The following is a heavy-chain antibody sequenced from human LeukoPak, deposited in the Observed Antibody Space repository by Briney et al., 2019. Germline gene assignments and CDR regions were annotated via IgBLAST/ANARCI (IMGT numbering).Heavy chain of an antibody. CDR2: ISSSSSTI. V-gene: IGHV3-48*01. J-gene: IGHJ5*02. D-gene: IGHD6-19*01. CDR3: AKVGSGWPTA. Sequence: GGSLRLSCAASGFTFSSYSMNWVRQAPGKGLEWVSYISSSSSTIYYADSVKGRFTISRDNAKNSLYLQMNSLRAEDTAVYYCAKVGSGWPTAWGQGTLVTVSS. CDR1: GFTFSSYS.